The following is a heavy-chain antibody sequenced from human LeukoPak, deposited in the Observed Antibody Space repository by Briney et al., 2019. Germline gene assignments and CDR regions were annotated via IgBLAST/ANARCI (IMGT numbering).Heavy chain of an antibody. V-gene: IGHV4-59*01. CDR3: ARGNYYDSSGFLDY. D-gene: IGHD3-22*01. J-gene: IGHJ4*02. CDR1: GGSISNYY. Sequence: SSETLSLTCTVSGGSISNYYWNWIRQPPGKGLEWIGYIYYSGSTNYNPSLKSRVTISVDTSKNQFSLKLSSVTAADTAVYYCARGNYYDSSGFLDYWGQGTLVTVSS. CDR2: IYYSGST.